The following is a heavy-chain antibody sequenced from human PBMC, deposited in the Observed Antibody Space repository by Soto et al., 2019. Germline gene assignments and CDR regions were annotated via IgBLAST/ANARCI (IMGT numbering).Heavy chain of an antibody. V-gene: IGHV4-34*01. CDR2: INHSGST. CDR3: ARESVYYDSSGGFDY. Sequence: QLQLQQWGAGLLKPSETLSLTCAVYGGSFSGYYWSWIRQPPGKGLEWIGEINHSGSTNYNPSLKSRVTISVDTSKNQFSLKLSSVTAADTAVYYCARESVYYDSSGGFDYWGQGTLVTVSS. J-gene: IGHJ4*02. D-gene: IGHD3-22*01. CDR1: GGSFSGYY.